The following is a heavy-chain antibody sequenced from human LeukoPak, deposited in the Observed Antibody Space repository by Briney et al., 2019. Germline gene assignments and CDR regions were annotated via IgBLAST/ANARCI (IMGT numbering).Heavy chain of an antibody. Sequence: ASVKVSCKASGYIFTGYYLHWVRQAPGQGLEWMGRINPNSGGTNYAQKFQGRVTITADESASTAYMELSSLRSEDTAVYYCARGFSGYLDYWGQGTLVTVSA. CDR3: ARGFSGYLDY. D-gene: IGHD3-22*01. J-gene: IGHJ4*02. V-gene: IGHV1-2*06. CDR1: GYIFTGYY. CDR2: INPNSGGT.